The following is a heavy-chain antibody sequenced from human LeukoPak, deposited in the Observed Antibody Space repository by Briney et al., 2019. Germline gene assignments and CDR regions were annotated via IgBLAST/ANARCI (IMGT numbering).Heavy chain of an antibody. V-gene: IGHV3-30*04. CDR2: ISYDGSNK. J-gene: IGHJ3*02. CDR1: GFTFSSYA. Sequence: GGSLSLSCAASGFTFSSYAMSWVRQAPGKGLEWVAVISYDGSNKYYADSVKGRFTISRDNSKNTLYLQMNSLRAEDTAVYYCARARSSYGYGDAFDIWGQGTMVTVSS. D-gene: IGHD5-18*01. CDR3: ARARSSYGYGDAFDI.